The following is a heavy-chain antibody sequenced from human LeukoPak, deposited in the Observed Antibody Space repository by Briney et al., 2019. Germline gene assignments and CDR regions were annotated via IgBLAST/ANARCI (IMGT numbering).Heavy chain of an antibody. Sequence: SETLSLTCTVSGGSISSYYWSWIRQPPGKGLEWIGYIYYSGSTNYNPSLKSRVTISVDTSKNQFSLKLSSVTAADTAVYYCAKTGIVGATPYFQHWGQGTLATVSS. CDR2: IYYSGST. CDR3: AKTGIVGATPYFQH. V-gene: IGHV4-59*01. J-gene: IGHJ1*01. CDR1: GGSISSYY. D-gene: IGHD1-26*01.